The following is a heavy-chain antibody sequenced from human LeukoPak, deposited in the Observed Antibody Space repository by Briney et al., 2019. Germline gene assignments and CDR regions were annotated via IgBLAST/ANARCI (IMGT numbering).Heavy chain of an antibody. CDR3: ARGGGLDV. V-gene: IGHV3-30-3*01. CDR1: GFTFSSYA. D-gene: IGHD3-16*01. J-gene: IGHJ6*02. CDR2: ISYDGSNK. Sequence: GRSLRLSCAASGFTFSSYAMHWVRQAPGKGLEWVAVISYDGSNKYYADSVKGRFTISRDNSKNTLYLQMNSLRAEDTAVYYCARGGGLDVWGQGATVTVSS.